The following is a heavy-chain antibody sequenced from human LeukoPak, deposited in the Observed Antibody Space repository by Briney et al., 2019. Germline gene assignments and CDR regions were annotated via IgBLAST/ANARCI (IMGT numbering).Heavy chain of an antibody. CDR3: AKVGIS. V-gene: IGHV3-30*02. CDR2: IRYDGSEN. J-gene: IGHJ4*02. Sequence: PGGSLRLSCAASGFTFTNYGMHWVRRAPGKELEWVAFIRYDGSENFYADSVKGRFTISRDNSKNTLYLQMNSLRAEDTAVYYCAKVGISWGQGTLVTVSS. CDR1: GFTFTNYG.